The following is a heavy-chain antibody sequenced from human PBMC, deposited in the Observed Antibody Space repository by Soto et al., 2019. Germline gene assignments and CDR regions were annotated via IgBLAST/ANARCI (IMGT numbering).Heavy chain of an antibody. CDR3: ARDGYNRGGFDY. D-gene: IGHD6-25*01. J-gene: IGHJ4*02. CDR2: IWYDGTQK. CDR1: GFTFNTYS. Sequence: QVQLEESGGGVVQPGRSLRLSCEASGFTFNTYSMHWVRQPPGKGLEWLAAIWYDGTQKYYADSVKGRFIISRDNSRDTLYLQMSRLRVEDTAVYYCARDGYNRGGFDYWGQGTLVSVSS. V-gene: IGHV3-33*01.